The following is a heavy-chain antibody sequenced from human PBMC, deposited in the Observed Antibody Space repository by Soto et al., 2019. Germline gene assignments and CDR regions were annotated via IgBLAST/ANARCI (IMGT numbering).Heavy chain of an antibody. CDR1: GGTFSSYA. J-gene: IGHJ6*02. V-gene: IGHV1-69*13. CDR2: IIPIFGTA. D-gene: IGHD2-2*01. Sequence: VASVKVSCKASGGTFSSYAISWVRQAPGQGLEWMGGIIPIFGTANYAQKFQGRVTITADESTSTAYMELSSLRSEDTAVYYCARDGPPSSTYSMDVWGRGTTVTVSS. CDR3: ARDGPPSSTYSMDV.